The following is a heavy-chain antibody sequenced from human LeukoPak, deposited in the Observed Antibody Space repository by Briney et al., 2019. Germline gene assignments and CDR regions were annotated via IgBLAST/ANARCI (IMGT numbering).Heavy chain of an antibody. CDR2: IVVGSGNT. V-gene: IGHV1-58*02. D-gene: IGHD2-2*01. Sequence: GASVKVSCKASGFTFTSSAMQWVRQACGQRLEWIGWIVVGSGNTNYAQKFQERVTITRDMSTSTAYMELSSLRSEDTAVYYWAAEVRYCSSTSCPDYWGQGTLVTVSS. CDR3: AAEVRYCSSTSCPDY. CDR1: GFTFTSSA. J-gene: IGHJ4*02.